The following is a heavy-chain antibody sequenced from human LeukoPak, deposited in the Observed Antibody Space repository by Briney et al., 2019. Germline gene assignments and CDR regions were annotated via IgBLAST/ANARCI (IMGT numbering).Heavy chain of an antibody. D-gene: IGHD5-12*01. CDR1: GFTFSSYA. J-gene: IGHJ4*02. Sequence: GGSLRLSCAASGFTFSSYAMHWVRQAPGKGLEWVAVIPYDGSNKYYADSVNGRFTISRDNSKNTLYLQMNSLRAEDTAVYYCARDSGEWLRITTGMGDWGQGTLVTVSS. CDR2: IPYDGSNK. CDR3: ARDSGEWLRITTGMGD. V-gene: IGHV3-30*04.